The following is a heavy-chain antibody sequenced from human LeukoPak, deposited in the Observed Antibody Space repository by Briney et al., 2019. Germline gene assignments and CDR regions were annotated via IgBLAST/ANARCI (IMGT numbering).Heavy chain of an antibody. Sequence: GGSLRLSCATSGFTFSSYTMNWVRQAPGKGLEWVSSISSSSSYIYYANSVKGRLTIYRDNAKNSLYLQMNSLRAEDTAVYYCARDPTPRYCSGGSCYTHYGMDVWGQGTTVTVSS. CDR3: ARDPTPRYCSGGSCYTHYGMDV. CDR2: ISSSSSYI. J-gene: IGHJ6*02. CDR1: GFTFSSYT. D-gene: IGHD2-15*01. V-gene: IGHV3-21*01.